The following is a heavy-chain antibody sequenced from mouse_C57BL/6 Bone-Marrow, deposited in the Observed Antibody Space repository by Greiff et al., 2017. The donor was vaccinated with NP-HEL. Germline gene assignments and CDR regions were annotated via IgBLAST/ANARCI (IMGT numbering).Heavy chain of an antibody. D-gene: IGHD2-5*01. CDR1: GYTFTDYN. CDR3: ARSPPYSKTDYAMDD. Sequence: EVQLQQSGPELVKPGASVKIPCKASGYTFTDYNMDWVKQSHGKSLEWIGDINPNNGGTIYNQKFKGKATLTVDKSSSTAYMELRSLTSEDTAVYDCARSPPYSKTDYAMDDWGKGTSVTVSS. CDR2: INPNNGGT. V-gene: IGHV1-18*01. J-gene: IGHJ4*01.